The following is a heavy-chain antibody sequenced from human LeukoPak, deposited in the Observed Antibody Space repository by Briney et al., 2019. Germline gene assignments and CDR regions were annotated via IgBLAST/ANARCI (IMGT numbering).Heavy chain of an antibody. CDR2: INHSGIT. CDR1: GGSFRGYY. CDR3: ARASFGVVIFDY. J-gene: IGHJ4*02. Sequence: SETLSLTCAVYGGSFRGYYWSWIRQPPGKGLEWIGEINHSGITNYNPSLKSRVTISLDTSKNQFSLKLSSVTAADTAVYYCARASFGVVIFDYWGQGTLVTVSS. V-gene: IGHV4-34*01. D-gene: IGHD3-3*01.